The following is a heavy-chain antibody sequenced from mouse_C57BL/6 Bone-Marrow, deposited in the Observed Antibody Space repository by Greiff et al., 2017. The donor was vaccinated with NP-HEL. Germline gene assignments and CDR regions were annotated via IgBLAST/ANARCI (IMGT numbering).Heavy chain of an antibody. CDR3: TSYDYEGY. J-gene: IGHJ2*01. CDR2: IDPENGDT. D-gene: IGHD2-4*01. Sequence: EVQLQESGAELVRPGASVKLSCTASGFNIKDDYMHWVKQRPEQGLEWIGWIDPENGDTEYASKFQGKATITADTSSNTAYLQLSSLTSEDTAVYCCTSYDYEGYWGQGTTLTVSS. CDR1: GFNIKDDY. V-gene: IGHV14-4*01.